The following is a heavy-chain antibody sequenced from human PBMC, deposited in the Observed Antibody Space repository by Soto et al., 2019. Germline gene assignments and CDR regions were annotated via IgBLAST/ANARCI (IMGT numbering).Heavy chain of an antibody. CDR3: ARDMTAGIAVAVYYYYYGMDV. D-gene: IGHD6-19*01. Sequence: SVKVCCEASRYTFTSCSMRWVRQAPGQRLEWMGWINAGNGNTKYSQKFQGRVTITRDTSASTAYMELSSLRSEDTAVYYCARDMTAGIAVAVYYYYYGMDVWGQGTTVTVSS. V-gene: IGHV1-3*01. CDR1: RYTFTSCS. CDR2: INAGNGNT. J-gene: IGHJ6*02.